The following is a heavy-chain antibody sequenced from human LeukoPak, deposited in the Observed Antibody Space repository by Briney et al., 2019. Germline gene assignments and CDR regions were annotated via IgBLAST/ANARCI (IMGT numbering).Heavy chain of an antibody. CDR3: ARERLDAFDI. CDR1: GGTVSSNSAA. V-gene: IGHV6-1*01. J-gene: IGHJ3*02. Sequence: SQTLSLTCAVSGGTVSSNSAAWHWLRQSPSRGLEWLGRTYYRSKWYNDYAVSVKTRITINPDTCKNQFSLQLNSVAPEDTAVYSCARERLDAFDIWGQGTMVTVSS. D-gene: IGHD6-25*01. CDR2: TYYRSKWYN.